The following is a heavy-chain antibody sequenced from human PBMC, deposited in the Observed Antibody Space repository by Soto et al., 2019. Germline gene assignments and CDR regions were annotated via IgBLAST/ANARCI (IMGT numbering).Heavy chain of an antibody. Sequence: QVQLQESGPGLVKPSETLSLTCTVSGGSISNYYWSWIRQTPGKGLEWIGYVSSSGNTDYNPSLKRRVSMSVDMSKKQFSLKLSSLTAADTAVYYCATQGRGVPRDNWGQGTLVTVSS. CDR3: ATQGRGVPRDN. CDR1: GGSISNYY. V-gene: IGHV4-59*08. D-gene: IGHD2-8*02. CDR2: VSSSGNT. J-gene: IGHJ4*02.